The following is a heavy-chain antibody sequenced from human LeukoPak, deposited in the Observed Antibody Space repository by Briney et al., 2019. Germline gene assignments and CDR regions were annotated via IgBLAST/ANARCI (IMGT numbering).Heavy chain of an antibody. Sequence: SETLSLTCTVSGGSISSYYWGWIRQPPGKGLEWIGSIYYSGSTYYNPSLKSRVTISVDTSKNQFSLKLSSVTAADTAVYYCARVFPPSGYCSGGSCLQGFDPWGQGTLVTVSS. CDR2: IYYSGST. V-gene: IGHV4-39*07. J-gene: IGHJ5*02. CDR3: ARVFPPSGYCSGGSCLQGFDP. D-gene: IGHD2-15*01. CDR1: GGSISSYY.